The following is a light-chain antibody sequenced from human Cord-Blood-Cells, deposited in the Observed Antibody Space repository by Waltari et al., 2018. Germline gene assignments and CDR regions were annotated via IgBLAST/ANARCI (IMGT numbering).Light chain of an antibody. Sequence: EIVMTQSPAILSMSPGERATLSCRASQSVSSTLAWYQQKPGQAPRLLIYGASTRATVIPARFSGSGSGTEFTLTISSLQSEDFAVYYCQQYNNWPPYTFGQGTKLEIK. CDR2: GAS. J-gene: IGKJ2*01. V-gene: IGKV3-15*01. CDR1: QSVSST. CDR3: QQYNNWPPYT.